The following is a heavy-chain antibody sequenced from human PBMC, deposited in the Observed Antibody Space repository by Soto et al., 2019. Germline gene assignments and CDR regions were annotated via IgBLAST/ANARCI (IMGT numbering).Heavy chain of an antibody. CDR2: IYHTGNA. V-gene: IGHV4-59*12. J-gene: IGHJ5*02. CDR3: ARDYFDSSDYTTNWFDP. Sequence: SETLSLTCTVSGGSISSYYWSWIRQPPGKGLEWIGNIYHTGNAYYNPSIKSRVTISVDTSKNQFSLKLTSVTAADTALYYCARDYFDSSDYTTNWFDPWGQGTLVTVSS. CDR1: GGSISSYY. D-gene: IGHD3-22*01.